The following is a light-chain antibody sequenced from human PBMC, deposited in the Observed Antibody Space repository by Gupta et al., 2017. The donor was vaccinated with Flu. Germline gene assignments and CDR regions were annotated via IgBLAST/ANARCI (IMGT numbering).Light chain of an antibody. J-gene: IGLJ3*02. CDR1: SGNIASNT. Sequence: NFILTQPQFVSESPGKTVTLSFSRSSGNIASNTEQWYQQRPGSAPNTVRVEDNQRPCGVPERFAGSTGCSSKADYHPTFAMKTDDDADDYYQHSDGSNHWVFGGGTMLTVL. V-gene: IGLV6-57*03. CDR2: EDN. CDR3: QHSDGSNHWV.